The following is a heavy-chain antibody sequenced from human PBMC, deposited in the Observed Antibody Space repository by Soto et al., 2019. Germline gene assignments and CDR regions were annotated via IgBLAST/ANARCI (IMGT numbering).Heavy chain of an antibody. D-gene: IGHD1-1*01. Sequence: QVQLQESGPGLVKPSQTLSLTCTVSGGSISSGGYYWSWIRQHPGKGLEWIGYIYYSGSTYYNPSLKSRVTISVDTSKNQFSLKLSSVTAADTAVYYSARAIVRTTETNYFDYWGQGTLVTVSS. CDR2: IYYSGST. CDR1: GGSISSGGYY. CDR3: ARAIVRTTETNYFDY. V-gene: IGHV4-31*03. J-gene: IGHJ4*02.